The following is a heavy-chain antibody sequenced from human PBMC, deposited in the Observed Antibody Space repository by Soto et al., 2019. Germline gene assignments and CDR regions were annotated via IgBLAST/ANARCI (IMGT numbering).Heavy chain of an antibody. D-gene: IGHD2-15*01. Sequence: QVQLVESGGGLVKPGGSLRLSCAASGFTFSGYYMSWIRQAPGKGLERISYISSSGTTENYADFVKGRFTVSRDNAKKSLYLQVNSLRAEDTAVYYCARDRGAVVGQYFDYWGKGTLVTVSS. CDR1: GFTFSGYY. V-gene: IGHV3-11*01. CDR2: ISSSGTTE. CDR3: ARDRGAVVGQYFDY. J-gene: IGHJ4*02.